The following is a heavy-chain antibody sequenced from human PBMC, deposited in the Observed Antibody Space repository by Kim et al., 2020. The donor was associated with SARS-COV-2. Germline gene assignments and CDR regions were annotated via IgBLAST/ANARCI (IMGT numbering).Heavy chain of an antibody. V-gene: IGHV4-39*07. J-gene: IGHJ3*02. CDR1: GGSISRNVYY. CDR2: LYYIGNS. CDR3: GGGGGNDGFDI. D-gene: IGHD2-15*01. Sequence: SETLSLTCTVSGGSISRNVYYWGWIRQPPGKGLEWIGSLYYIGNSYYNPSLKSRVTISVDTSKNQFSLKLTSLTAADTALYYCGGGGGNDGFDIWGQGTMVTVSS.